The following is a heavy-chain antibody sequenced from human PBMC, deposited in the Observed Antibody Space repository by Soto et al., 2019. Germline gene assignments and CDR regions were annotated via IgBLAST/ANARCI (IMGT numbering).Heavy chain of an antibody. J-gene: IGHJ6*03. CDR1: GYTLTELS. V-gene: IGHV1-24*01. CDR2: FDPEDGET. Sequence: QVPLVQSGAEVKKPGASVKVSCKVSGYTLTELSMHWVRQAPGKGLEWMGGFDPEDGETIYAQKFQGRVTMTEDTSADTAYMELSSLRSEDTAVYYCATGRACSSTSCYSYYYYYMDVWGKGTTVTVSS. D-gene: IGHD2-2*01. CDR3: ATGRACSSTSCYSYYYYYMDV.